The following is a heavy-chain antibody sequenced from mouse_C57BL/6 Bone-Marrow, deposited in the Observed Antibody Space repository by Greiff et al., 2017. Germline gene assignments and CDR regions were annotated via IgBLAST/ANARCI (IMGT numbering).Heavy chain of an antibody. Sequence: QVHVKQSGAELAKPGASVKLSCKASGYTFTSYWMHWVKQRPGQGLEWIGYINPSSGYTKYNQKFKDKATLTADKSSSTAYMQRSSLTYEDSAVYYCARSYYYGSSHDYYAMDYWGQGTSVTVSS. CDR2: INPSSGYT. D-gene: IGHD1-1*01. V-gene: IGHV1-7*01. CDR3: ARSYYYGSSHDYYAMDY. CDR1: GYTFTSYW. J-gene: IGHJ4*01.